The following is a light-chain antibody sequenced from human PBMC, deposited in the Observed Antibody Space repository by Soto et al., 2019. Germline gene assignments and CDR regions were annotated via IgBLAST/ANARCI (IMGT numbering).Light chain of an antibody. CDR2: WAS. CDR1: QSVLYSSNNKNY. CDR3: QQYCTPWT. V-gene: IGKV4-1*01. Sequence: DIVMTQSPDSLAVSLGERATINCKSSQSVLYSSNNKNYLAWYQQKPGQPPKLLIYWASTRESGVPDRFSGSGSVTDFTLTISSLQAEDVAVYYCQQYCTPWTFGQGTKVEIK. J-gene: IGKJ1*01.